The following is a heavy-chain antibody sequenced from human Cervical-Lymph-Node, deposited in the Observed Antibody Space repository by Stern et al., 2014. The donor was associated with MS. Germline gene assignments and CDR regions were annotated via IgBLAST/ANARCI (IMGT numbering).Heavy chain of an antibody. J-gene: IGHJ5*02. CDR2: IYDSGDT. CDR1: GGSISSYY. CDR3: AREVDSGNSVVRWFDP. D-gene: IGHD4-23*01. Sequence: QVQLVESGPGLVKPSETLSLTCTVSGGSISSYYWNWIRHPPGQGLERIGYIYDSGDTNSNPSLTSLDPLLVDTSKHKYSLNHRPVTAADTAVYYCAREVDSGNSVVRWFDPWGQGTLVTVSS. V-gene: IGHV4-59*01.